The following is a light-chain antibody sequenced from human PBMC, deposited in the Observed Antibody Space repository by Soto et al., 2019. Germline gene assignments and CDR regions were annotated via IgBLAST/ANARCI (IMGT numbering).Light chain of an antibody. J-gene: IGKJ4*01. Sequence: ILMTQSPSTLSASLGDRVTITCRASQSISGWLAWYQQKPGKAPKLLIYETSNLQSGVPSRFSGSGSATDFTLTISGLQPDDFATYYCQQYSAYPLTFGGGTKVEI. CDR1: QSISGW. CDR3: QQYSAYPLT. V-gene: IGKV1-5*03. CDR2: ETS.